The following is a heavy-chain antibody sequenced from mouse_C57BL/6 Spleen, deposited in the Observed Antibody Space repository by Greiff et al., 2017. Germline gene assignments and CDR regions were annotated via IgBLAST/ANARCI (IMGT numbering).Heavy chain of an antibody. D-gene: IGHD2-3*01. CDR3: ARSDGYFDYFDY. Sequence: QVQLQQPGTELVKPGASVKLSCKASGYTFTSYWMHWVKRRPGQGLEWIGNINPSNGGTNYNEKFKSKATLTVDKSSSTAYMQLSSLTSEDSAVYYCARSDGYFDYFDYWGQGTTLTVSS. CDR2: INPSNGGT. J-gene: IGHJ2*01. V-gene: IGHV1-53*01. CDR1: GYTFTSYW.